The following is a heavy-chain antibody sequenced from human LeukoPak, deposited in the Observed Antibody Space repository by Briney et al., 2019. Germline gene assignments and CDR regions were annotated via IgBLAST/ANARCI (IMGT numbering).Heavy chain of an antibody. CDR1: GFTFSSYW. CDR2: IKQDGSEK. J-gene: IGHJ4*02. D-gene: IGHD3-16*02. CDR3: ARGDSQSKYRQFDS. V-gene: IGHV3-7*04. Sequence: GGSLRLSCAASGFTFSSYWMSWVRQAPGKGLEWVANIKQDGSEKDYVDSVKGRFTISRDNAKNSLYLQMNSLRAEDTGVYYCARGDSQSKYRQFDSWGQGSLVIVSS.